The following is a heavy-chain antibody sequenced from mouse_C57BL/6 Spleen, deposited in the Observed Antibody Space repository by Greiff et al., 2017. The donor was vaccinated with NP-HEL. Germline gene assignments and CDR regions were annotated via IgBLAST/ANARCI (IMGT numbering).Heavy chain of an antibody. CDR2: IHTSGSDT. CDR3: RIGDIYFDY. Sequence: QVQLKQPGAELVKPGASVKLSCKASGYTFTSYWMHWVKQRPGQGLEWIGRIHTSGSDTNYTQKFKGKATLTEDKSSSTAYMQLSSLTSEDSAVYYCRIGDIYFDYWGQGTTLTVSS. CDR1: GYTFTSYW. J-gene: IGHJ2*01. V-gene: IGHV1-74*01.